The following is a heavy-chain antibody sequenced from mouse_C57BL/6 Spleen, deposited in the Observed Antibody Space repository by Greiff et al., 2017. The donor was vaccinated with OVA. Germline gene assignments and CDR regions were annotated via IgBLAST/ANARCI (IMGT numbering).Heavy chain of an antibody. D-gene: IGHD3-2*02. CDR1: GYTFTSYW. J-gene: IGHJ3*01. V-gene: IGHV1-55*01. CDR2: IYPGSGST. CDR3: AREGAAQASWFAY. Sequence: QVQLQQPGAELVKPGASVKMSCKASGYTFTSYWITWVKQRPGQGLEWIGDIYPGSGSTNYNEKLQSKATLTVDTSSSTAYMQLSSLTAEDSAVYYGAREGAAQASWFAYWGQGTLVTVSA.